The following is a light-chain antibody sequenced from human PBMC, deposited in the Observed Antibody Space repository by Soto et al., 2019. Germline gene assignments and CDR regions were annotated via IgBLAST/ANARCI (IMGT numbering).Light chain of an antibody. J-gene: IGKJ3*01. CDR3: QQRNRSPRT. V-gene: IGKV3-11*01. CDR1: QSVSRY. Sequence: DIVLTQSPASLSLSPGDRVTVSCRASQSVSRYLAWYQQKPGQAPRLLIYAASNTHTGIPARFSGSGSGTDFTLTISSLEPEDFAIYYCQQRNRSPRTFGPGTKVD. CDR2: AAS.